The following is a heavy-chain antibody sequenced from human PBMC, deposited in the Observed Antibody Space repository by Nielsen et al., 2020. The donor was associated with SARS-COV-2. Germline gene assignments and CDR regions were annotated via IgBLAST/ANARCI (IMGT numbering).Heavy chain of an antibody. CDR2: IIPIFGTA. Sequence: SVKVSCKASGGTFISYAISWVRQAPGQGLEWMGGIIPIFGTANYAQKFQGRVTITADESTSTAYMELSRLRSDDTAVYYCARARGWRQQLEFDPWGQGTLVTVSS. J-gene: IGHJ5*02. CDR3: ARARGWRQQLEFDP. CDR1: GGTFISYA. D-gene: IGHD6-13*01. V-gene: IGHV1-69*13.